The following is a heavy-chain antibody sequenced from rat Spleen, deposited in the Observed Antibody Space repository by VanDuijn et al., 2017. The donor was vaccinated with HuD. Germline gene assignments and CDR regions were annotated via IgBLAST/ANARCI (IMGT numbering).Heavy chain of an antibody. CDR3: TRYNNYYFDY. D-gene: IGHD1-10*01. V-gene: IGHV2-47*01. Sequence: QVQLKESGPGLVQPSQTLSLTCTVSGLSLTSNSVTWFRQPPGKGLEWMGVMWSGGSTTYNSALKSRLSISRDTSKSQVFLKINILQTEVTAMYYCTRYNNYYFDYWGQGVMVTVSS. CDR1: GLSLTSNS. J-gene: IGHJ2*01. CDR2: MWSGGST.